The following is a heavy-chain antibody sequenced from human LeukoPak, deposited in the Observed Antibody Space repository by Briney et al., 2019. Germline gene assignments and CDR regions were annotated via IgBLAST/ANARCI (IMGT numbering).Heavy chain of an antibody. CDR1: GYTFSIFW. Sequence: GESLRISCKASGYTFSIFWIGWVRQMPGKGLEWMGIFYPGGSATRYSPSFQGQVTVSADKSISTAYLQWSSLKASGSAIYYCARLQINTGSYYAFDVWGQGTMVTVSS. CDR2: FYPGGSAT. CDR3: ARLQINTGSYYAFDV. V-gene: IGHV5-51*01. D-gene: IGHD1-26*01. J-gene: IGHJ3*01.